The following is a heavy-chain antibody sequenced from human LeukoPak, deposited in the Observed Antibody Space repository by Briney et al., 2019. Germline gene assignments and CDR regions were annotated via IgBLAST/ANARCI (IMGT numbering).Heavy chain of an antibody. J-gene: IGHJ4*02. CDR2: IYSGGYT. V-gene: IGHV3-66*01. Sequence: GGSLRLSCAASGFTFSSNSMNWVRQAPGKGLEWVSAIYSGGYTYYADSVKGRFTISRDNTKNSLYLQMDSLRDEDTAVYYCARATRDSGGYSSFDYWGQGALVTVSS. CDR1: GFTFSSNS. CDR3: ARATRDSGGYSSFDY. D-gene: IGHD3-22*01.